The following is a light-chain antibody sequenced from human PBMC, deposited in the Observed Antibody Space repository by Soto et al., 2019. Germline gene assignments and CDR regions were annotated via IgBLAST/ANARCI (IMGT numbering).Light chain of an antibody. V-gene: IGKV3-20*01. Sequence: EIVLTQSPGTLSLSPGERATLSCRASQSVSSSYLAWYQQKPGQAPRLLIYGASSRATGSPDRFSGSGSGTDFTLTISKLEPEDFAVYYCQQYGSHPRTFGQGTKVEIK. CDR2: GAS. J-gene: IGKJ1*01. CDR1: QSVSSSY. CDR3: QQYGSHPRT.